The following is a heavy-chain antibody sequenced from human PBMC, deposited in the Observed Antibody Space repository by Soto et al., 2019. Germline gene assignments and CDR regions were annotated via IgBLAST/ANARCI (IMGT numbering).Heavy chain of an antibody. Sequence: QVQLVQSGAEVKKPGSSVKVSCKASGGTFSSYAISWVRQAPGQGLEWMGGIIPIFGTANYAQKFQGRVTITADESTSTAYMELSSLRSEDTAVYYCARVYSGYDYYYYYGMDVWGQGTTVTVAS. CDR3: ARVYSGYDYYYYYGMDV. J-gene: IGHJ6*02. D-gene: IGHD5-12*01. CDR1: GGTFSSYA. CDR2: IIPIFGTA. V-gene: IGHV1-69*01.